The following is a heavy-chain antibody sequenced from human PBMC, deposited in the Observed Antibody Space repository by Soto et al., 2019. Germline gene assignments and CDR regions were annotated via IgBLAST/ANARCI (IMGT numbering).Heavy chain of an antibody. CDR3: ASYSPYARLRYSSGWRLSYIDD. D-gene: IGHD6-19*01. CDR1: GYTFTSYA. Sequence: EASVKVSCKASGYTFTSYAMHWVRQAPGQRLEWMGWINAGNGNTKYSQKFQGRVTITRDTSASTAYMELSSLRSEDTAVYYCASYSPYARLRYSSGWRLSYIDDWGQGTLVTVSS. V-gene: IGHV1-3*01. J-gene: IGHJ4*02. CDR2: INAGNGNT.